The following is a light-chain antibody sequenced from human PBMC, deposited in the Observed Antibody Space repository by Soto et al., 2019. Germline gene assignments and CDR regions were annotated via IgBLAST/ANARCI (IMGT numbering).Light chain of an antibody. V-gene: IGKV1-39*01. Sequence: IQMTQSPSSLSASVGDRVTITCRASQRIGTYLNWYQQRPWKAPRLLISPISTLQRGVPSRFSGSGSRTDFTLTLTRLQPEDFATYYCQQSYSTPYTFGQGTKLEIK. CDR1: QRIGTY. CDR3: QQSYSTPYT. CDR2: PIS. J-gene: IGKJ2*01.